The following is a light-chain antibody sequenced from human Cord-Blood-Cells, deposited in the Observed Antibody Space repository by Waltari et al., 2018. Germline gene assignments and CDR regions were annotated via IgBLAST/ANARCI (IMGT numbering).Light chain of an antibody. CDR1: SSDVGGYNY. CDR2: DGS. V-gene: IGLV2-14*01. J-gene: IGLJ2*01. Sequence: QSALTQPASVSGSPGQSITISCTGTSSDVGGYNYVSWYQQHPGKAPKRMIYDGSNRPSGVSNRLSGSKSGNTASLTISGLQAEDGADYYCSSYTSSSTLVVFGGGTKLTVL. CDR3: SSYTSSSTLVV.